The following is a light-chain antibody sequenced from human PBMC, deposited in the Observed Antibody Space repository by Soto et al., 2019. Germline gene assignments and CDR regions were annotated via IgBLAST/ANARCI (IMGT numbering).Light chain of an antibody. CDR3: QNHTNWPPIT. Sequence: EIVMAQSPATLSVSPGERATLSCRASQFVSNSVAWYQQKPGQAPRLLISDASDRATGIPGRFSGSGSGTDFTLTISRLEAEDFAIYYCQNHTNWPPITFGQGTRLEIK. J-gene: IGKJ5*01. V-gene: IGKV3-11*01. CDR1: QFVSNS. CDR2: DAS.